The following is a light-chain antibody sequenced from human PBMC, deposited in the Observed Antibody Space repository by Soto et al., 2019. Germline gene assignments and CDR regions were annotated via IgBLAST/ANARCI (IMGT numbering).Light chain of an antibody. CDR3: QQSYSFPWT. CDR2: GAS. J-gene: IGKJ1*01. CDR1: QSISTY. V-gene: IGKV1-39*01. Sequence: DIQMTQSPSSLSASVGERVTVTCRASQSISTYLNWYQQKPGNAPKLLISGASSLQSGVPSRFSGSGSGTDFTLTISCLQPEDFAIYYCQQSYSFPWTFGQGTKVAIK.